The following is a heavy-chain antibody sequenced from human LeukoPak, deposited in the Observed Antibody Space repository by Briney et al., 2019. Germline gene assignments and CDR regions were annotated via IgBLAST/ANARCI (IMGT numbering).Heavy chain of an antibody. CDR3: ARDTSPGYCSSATCHGFDY. Sequence: GGSLRLSCAASGFTFDDYAMHWVRQAPGKGLEWVSGISWNGGSIGYADSVKGRFTISRDNSKNTLYLQMSSLRAEDTAVYYCARDTSPGYCSSATCHGFDYWGQGTLVTVSS. CDR2: ISWNGGSI. V-gene: IGHV3-9*01. CDR1: GFTFDDYA. J-gene: IGHJ4*02. D-gene: IGHD2-2*01.